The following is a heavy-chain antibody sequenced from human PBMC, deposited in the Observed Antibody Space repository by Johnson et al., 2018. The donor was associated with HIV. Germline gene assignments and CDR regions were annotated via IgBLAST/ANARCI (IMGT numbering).Heavy chain of an antibody. CDR1: GFTFSSYA. CDR3: ARAPGYSRAFDI. J-gene: IGHJ3*02. D-gene: IGHD5-18*01. V-gene: IGHV3-30-3*01. Sequence: QMLLVESGGGVVQPGRSLRLSCAASGFTFSSYAMHWVRQAPGKGLEWVAVISYDGSNKYYADSVKGRFTISRDNSKNTLYLQMNSLRAEDTAVYYCARAPGYSRAFDIWGQGTMVTVSS. CDR2: ISYDGSNK.